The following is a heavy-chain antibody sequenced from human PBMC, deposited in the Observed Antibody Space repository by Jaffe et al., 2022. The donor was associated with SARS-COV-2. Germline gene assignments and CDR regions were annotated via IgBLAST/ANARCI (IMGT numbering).Heavy chain of an antibody. CDR3: ARDSTFGWFDS. D-gene: IGHD2-2*01. CDR2: IYYSGST. Sequence: QVQLQESGPGLVKPSETLSLTCTVSGASVTSHYWSWIRQPPGKGLEWIGYIYYSGSTRYNPSLESRVTISIDTSKKQFSLDLRSVTAADTAVYYCARDSTFGWFDSWGQGTLVTVSS. V-gene: IGHV4-59*02. CDR1: GASVTSHY. J-gene: IGHJ5*01.